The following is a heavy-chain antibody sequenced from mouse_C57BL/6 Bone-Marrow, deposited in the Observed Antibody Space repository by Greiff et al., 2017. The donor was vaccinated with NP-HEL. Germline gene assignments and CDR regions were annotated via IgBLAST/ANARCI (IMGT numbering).Heavy chain of an antibody. Sequence: QVQLKQSGAELVRPGTSVKMSCKASGYTFTNYWIGWAKQRPGHGLEWIGDIYPGGGYTNYNEKFKGKATLTADKSSSTAYMQFSSLTSEDSAIYYCAREGYYGRGYFDVWGTGTTVTVSS. CDR2: IYPGGGYT. J-gene: IGHJ1*03. V-gene: IGHV1-63*01. CDR1: GYTFTNYW. CDR3: AREGYYGRGYFDV. D-gene: IGHD1-1*01.